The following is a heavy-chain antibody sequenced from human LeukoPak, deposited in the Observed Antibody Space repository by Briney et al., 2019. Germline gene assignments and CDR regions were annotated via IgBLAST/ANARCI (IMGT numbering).Heavy chain of an antibody. CDR3: ARDWYCSSSICYTDRNWFDP. J-gene: IGHJ5*02. CDR2: IYSGGST. V-gene: IGHV3-66*01. D-gene: IGHD2-2*02. Sequence: GGSLRLSCAASGFTVSSNYMTWVRQAPGKGLEWVSVIYSGGSTYYADSVKGRFTLSRDNAKNSLYLQMNSLRPEDTAVYYCARDWYCSSSICYTDRNWFDPWGQGTLVTVSS. CDR1: GFTVSSNY.